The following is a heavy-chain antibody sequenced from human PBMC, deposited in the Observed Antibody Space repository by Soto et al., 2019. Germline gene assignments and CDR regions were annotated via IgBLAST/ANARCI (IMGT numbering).Heavy chain of an antibody. CDR2: IKGDGSVK. J-gene: IGHJ3*02. Sequence: PGGSLRLSCTASGSTFSTYWMTWVRQAPGKGLEWVANIKGDGSVKYFLDSVEGRLTISRDNAKNSVYLQMNSLRAEDTAVYYCARDSNIEMAGTWYDILDIWGQGTMVTVSS. V-gene: IGHV3-7*01. CDR3: ARDSNIEMAGTWYDILDI. D-gene: IGHD6-19*01. CDR1: GSTFSTYW.